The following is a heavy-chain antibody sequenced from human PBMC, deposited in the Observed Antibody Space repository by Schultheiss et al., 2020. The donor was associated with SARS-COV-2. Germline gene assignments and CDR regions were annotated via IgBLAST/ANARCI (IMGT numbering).Heavy chain of an antibody. V-gene: IGHV3-9*01. CDR2: ISWNSGSI. Sequence: GGSLRLSCAASGFTFDDYAMHWVRQAPGKGLEWVSGISWNSGSIGYADSVKGRFTISRDNSKNTLYLQMNSLRAEDTAVYYCAKDPRDIVVVPASKAGWAADYWGQGTLVTVSS. CDR3: AKDPRDIVVVPASKAGWAADY. J-gene: IGHJ4*02. CDR1: GFTFDDYA. D-gene: IGHD2-2*01.